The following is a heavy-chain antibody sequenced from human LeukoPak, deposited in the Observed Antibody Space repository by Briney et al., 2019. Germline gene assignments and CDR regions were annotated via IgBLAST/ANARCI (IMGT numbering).Heavy chain of an antibody. CDR1: GESFSGYY. J-gene: IGHJ6*03. CDR3: ARGPGYEILTGSFNYYYMDV. Sequence: SETLSPTCVVYGESFSGYYWGWIRQPPGKGLEWIGEINHSGSTHYNPSLKSRVIISVGTSKRQFFLKLRSVTAADTAVYYCARGPGYEILTGSFNYYYMDVWGKGTTVTVSS. V-gene: IGHV4-34*01. CDR2: INHSGST. D-gene: IGHD3-9*01.